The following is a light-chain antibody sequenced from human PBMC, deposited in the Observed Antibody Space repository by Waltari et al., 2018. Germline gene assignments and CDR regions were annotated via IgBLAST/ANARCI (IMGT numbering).Light chain of an antibody. Sequence: QPPLTNPPSVSGPPDRRTTIPSTETSGDTGIKNLVSWDQHHPDKAPKPMIHSVTKRPSGVSNRFSGSKSGNTASLTISGLQAEDEGNYYCCSYAGRYSVVLGGGTKLTVL. CDR1: SGDTGIKNL. CDR3: CSYAGRYSVV. V-gene: IGLV2-23*02. CDR2: SVT. J-gene: IGLJ2*01.